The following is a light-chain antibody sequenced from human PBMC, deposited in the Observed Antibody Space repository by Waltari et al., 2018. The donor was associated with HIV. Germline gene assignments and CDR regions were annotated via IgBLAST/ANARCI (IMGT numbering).Light chain of an antibody. Sequence: VVMTQSPTTLSASPGERVTLSCRASQSITNHLAWYQHRPGQGPRLLFYAATTRAADVPLRFSASGSGTDFTLTINSLQSEDFAVYYCQQYEVWLTFGGGTKVEIK. V-gene: IGKV3-15*01. CDR2: AAT. CDR1: QSITNH. J-gene: IGKJ4*01. CDR3: QQYEVWLT.